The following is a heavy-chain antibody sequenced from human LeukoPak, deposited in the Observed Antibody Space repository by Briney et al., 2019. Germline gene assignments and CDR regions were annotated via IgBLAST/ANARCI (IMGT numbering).Heavy chain of an antibody. J-gene: IGHJ1*01. CDR1: GASISSGPDF. CDR2: IFSNVGT. D-gene: IGHD5-18*01. Sequence: SETLSLTCTVSGASISSGPDFWGSVRQHPAKGLEWIGGIFSNVGTYYNPSLKSRVLISGDSTKNPVCLNLTSATATDTAVYYCARSFGSAMAPYEKWGQGTLVTVSS. CDR3: ARSFGSAMAPYEK. V-gene: IGHV4-39*02.